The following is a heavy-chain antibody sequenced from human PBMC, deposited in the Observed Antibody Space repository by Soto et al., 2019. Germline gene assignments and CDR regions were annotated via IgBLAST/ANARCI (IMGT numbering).Heavy chain of an antibody. CDR2: ISSSSSYI. Sequence: EVQLVESGGGLVKPGGSLRLSCAASGFTFSSYSMNWVRQAPGKGLEWVSSISSSSSYIYYADSVKGRFTISRDNAKNSLYLQMNSLRAEDTAVYYCARDARGYRYEGGDWGQGTLVTVSS. V-gene: IGHV3-21*01. CDR1: GFTFSSYS. D-gene: IGHD5-18*01. J-gene: IGHJ4*02. CDR3: ARDARGYRYEGGD.